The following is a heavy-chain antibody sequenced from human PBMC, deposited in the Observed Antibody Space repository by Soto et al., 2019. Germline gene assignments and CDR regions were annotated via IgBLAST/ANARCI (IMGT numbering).Heavy chain of an antibody. CDR2: IYYSGST. CDR1: GGSISSGDYY. V-gene: IGHV4-30-4*01. Sequence: SETLSLTXTVSGGSISSGDYYWSWIRQPPGKGLEWIGYIYYSGSTYYNPSLKSRVTISVDTSKNQFSLKLSSVTAADTAVYYCARELRVVVPAAFDIWGQGTMVTVSS. D-gene: IGHD2-2*01. CDR3: ARELRVVVPAAFDI. J-gene: IGHJ3*02.